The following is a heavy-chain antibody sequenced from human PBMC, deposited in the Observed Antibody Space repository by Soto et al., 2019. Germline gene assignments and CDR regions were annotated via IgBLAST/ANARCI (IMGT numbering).Heavy chain of an antibody. J-gene: IGHJ4*02. V-gene: IGHV1-18*01. CDR3: ARYPLSTTVTNFDY. CDR1: GYTLTSYG. D-gene: IGHD4-17*01. Sequence: ASVKVSCKASGYTLTSYGISWVRQAPGQGLEWMGWISAYNGNTNYAQKLQGRVTMTTDTSTSTAYMELRSLRSDDTAVYYCARYPLSTTVTNFDYWGQGTLVTVSS. CDR2: ISAYNGNT.